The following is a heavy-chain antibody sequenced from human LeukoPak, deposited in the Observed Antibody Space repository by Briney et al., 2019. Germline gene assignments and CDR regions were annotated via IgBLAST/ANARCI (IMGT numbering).Heavy chain of an antibody. CDR3: ARGGWELPEGYFDY. J-gene: IGHJ4*02. CDR1: GGSFSNYY. Sequence: PSETLSLTCAVYGGSFSNYYWSWIRQPPGKGLEWIGEINHSGSSNYNPSLKSRVTISIDTSKNQFSLKLTSVIAADTAVYYCARGGWELPEGYFDYWGQGTLVTVSS. CDR2: INHSGSS. V-gene: IGHV4-34*01. D-gene: IGHD1-26*01.